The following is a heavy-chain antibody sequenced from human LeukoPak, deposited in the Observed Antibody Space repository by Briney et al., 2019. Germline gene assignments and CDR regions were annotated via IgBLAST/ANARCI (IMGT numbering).Heavy chain of an antibody. CDR2: IRYDGSNK. Sequence: PGGPLRLSCAASGFTFSSYAMHWVRQAPGKGLEWVAFIRYDGSNKYYADSVKGRFTISRDNSKNTLYLQMSSLRAEDTAVYYCAKDFRPIAARESDAFDIWGQGTMVTVSS. V-gene: IGHV3-30*02. D-gene: IGHD6-6*01. CDR3: AKDFRPIAARESDAFDI. CDR1: GFTFSSYA. J-gene: IGHJ3*02.